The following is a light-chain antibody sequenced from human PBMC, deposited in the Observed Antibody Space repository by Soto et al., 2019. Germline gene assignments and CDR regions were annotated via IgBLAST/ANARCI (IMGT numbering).Light chain of an antibody. Sequence: DIQMTQSPSTLSASVGDRVTITCRASQSISSWLAWYQQKPGKAPKLLIYDASSLQSGVPSRFSASGLGTEFTLTISSLQSEDFESYYCQQSYSTPPTLGQGTKVDIK. J-gene: IGKJ1*01. CDR3: QQSYSTPPT. CDR2: DAS. V-gene: IGKV1-5*01. CDR1: QSISSW.